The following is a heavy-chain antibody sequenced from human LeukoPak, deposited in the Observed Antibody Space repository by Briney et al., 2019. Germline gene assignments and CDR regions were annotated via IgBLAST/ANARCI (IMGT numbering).Heavy chain of an antibody. CDR3: ARAEYSSTYYMDV. CDR1: GFTFDDYG. CDR2: INWNGGNT. D-gene: IGHD6-6*01. Sequence: GSLRLSCAASGFTFDDYGMTWVRQAPGKGLEWVSTINWNGGNTYYADSVKGRFTISRDNAKNSLFLQMNSLRAEDTAVYYCARAEYSSTYYMDVWGKGTTVTVSS. J-gene: IGHJ6*03. V-gene: IGHV3-20*04.